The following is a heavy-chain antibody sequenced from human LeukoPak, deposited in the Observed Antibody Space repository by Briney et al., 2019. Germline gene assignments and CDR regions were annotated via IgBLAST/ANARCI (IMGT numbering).Heavy chain of an antibody. CDR2: ISSSGSTI. J-gene: IGHJ4*02. CDR3: ARGRPFYSDY. CDR1: GFTFSSYS. V-gene: IGHV3-48*02. Sequence: GGSLRLSCAGTGFTFSSYSMNWVRQAPGKGLEWVSYISSSGSTICYGDSVKGRFTISRDNAKNSLYLQMNSLRDEDTAVYYCARGRPFYSDYWGQGTLVTVSS.